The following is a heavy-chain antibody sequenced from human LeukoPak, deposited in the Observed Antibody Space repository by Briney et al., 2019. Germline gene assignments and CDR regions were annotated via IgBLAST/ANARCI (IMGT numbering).Heavy chain of an antibody. D-gene: IGHD6-13*01. J-gene: IGHJ5*02. CDR1: GGSISSYY. Sequence: SETLSLTCTVSGGSISSYYWSWIRQPPGKGLEWIGYIYYSGSTNYNPSLKSQVTISVDTSKNQFSLKLSSVTAADTAVYYCARINSSSWYSFWFDPWGQGTLVTVSS. CDR3: ARINSSSWYSFWFDP. V-gene: IGHV4-59*01. CDR2: IYYSGST.